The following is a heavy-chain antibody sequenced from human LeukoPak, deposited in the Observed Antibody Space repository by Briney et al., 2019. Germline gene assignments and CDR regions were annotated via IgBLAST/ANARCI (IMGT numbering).Heavy chain of an antibody. V-gene: IGHV4-38-2*02. J-gene: IGHJ4*02. CDR2: IYHSGST. Sequence: SETLSLTCTVSGYSISSGYYWGWIRQPPGKGLEWIGSIYHSGSTYYNPSLKSRVTISVDTSKNQFSLKLSSVTAADTAVYYCARHSVAVAGLDYWGQGTLVTVSS. CDR1: GYSISSGYY. CDR3: ARHSVAVAGLDY. D-gene: IGHD6-19*01.